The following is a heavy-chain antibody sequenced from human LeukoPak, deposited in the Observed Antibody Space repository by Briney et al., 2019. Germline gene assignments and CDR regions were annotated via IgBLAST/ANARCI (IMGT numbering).Heavy chain of an antibody. V-gene: IGHV5-51*01. D-gene: IGHD3-10*01. CDR1: GYSFTSYW. J-gene: IGHJ5*02. Sequence: GESLKISCKGSGYSFTSYWIGWVRQMPGKGLEWMGIIYPGDSDTRYSPSFQGQVTISADKSISTAYLQWSSLKASDTAMYYCARHGLWFGGLLPFDPWGQGTLVTVSS. CDR3: ARHGLWFGGLLPFDP. CDR2: IYPGDSDT.